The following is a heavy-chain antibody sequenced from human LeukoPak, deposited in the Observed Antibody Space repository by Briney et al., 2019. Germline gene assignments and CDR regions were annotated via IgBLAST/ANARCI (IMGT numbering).Heavy chain of an antibody. D-gene: IGHD6-13*01. CDR3: ASSIAAAGNFDY. Sequence: SETLSLTCTVSGGSISSSSYYWGWIRQPPGKGLEWIGSIYYGGSTNYNPSLKSRVTISVDTSKNQFSLKLSSVTAADTAVYYCASSIAAAGNFDYWGQGTLVTVSS. V-gene: IGHV4-39*07. J-gene: IGHJ4*02. CDR2: IYYGGST. CDR1: GGSISSSSYY.